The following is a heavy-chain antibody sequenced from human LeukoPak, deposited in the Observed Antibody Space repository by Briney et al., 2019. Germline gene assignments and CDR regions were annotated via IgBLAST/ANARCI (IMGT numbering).Heavy chain of an antibody. V-gene: IGHV3-7*01. CDR2: IREDGSEK. CDR1: GFTFSNYW. CDR3: ARARYSDF. J-gene: IGHJ4*02. Sequence: GGSLRLSCVASGFTFSNYWMTWVRQAPGKGLEWVANIREDGSEKNYADSVKGRFTISRDNAKNSLYLQMNSLRGEDTAVYYCARARYSDFWGQGTLVTVSS.